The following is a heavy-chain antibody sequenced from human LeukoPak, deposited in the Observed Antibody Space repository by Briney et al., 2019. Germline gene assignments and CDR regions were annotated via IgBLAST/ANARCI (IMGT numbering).Heavy chain of an antibody. CDR3: AKDGEYYGSGSYPDY. D-gene: IGHD3-10*01. CDR2: ISGSGGST. CDR1: GFTFSSYA. V-gene: IGHV3-23*01. Sequence: PGGSLRLSCAASGFTFSSYAMSWVRQAPGKGLEWVSAISGSGGSTYYADSVKGRFTISRDNPKNTLYLQMNSLRAEDTAVYYCAKDGEYYGSGSYPDYWGQGTLVTVSS. J-gene: IGHJ4*02.